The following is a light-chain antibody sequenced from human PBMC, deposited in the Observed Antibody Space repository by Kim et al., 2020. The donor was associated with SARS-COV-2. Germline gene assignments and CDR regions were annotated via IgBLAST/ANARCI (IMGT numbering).Light chain of an antibody. CDR2: GAS. CDR1: QSVSSSY. J-gene: IGKJ4*01. Sequence: EIVLTQSPGTLSLSPGERATLSCRASQSVSSSYLAWYQQKPGQAPRLLIYGASSRATGIPDRFSGSGSGTDFTLTISILEPEDVAVYYCQQYGSSVLTFGGGTKVDIK. CDR3: QQYGSSVLT. V-gene: IGKV3-20*01.